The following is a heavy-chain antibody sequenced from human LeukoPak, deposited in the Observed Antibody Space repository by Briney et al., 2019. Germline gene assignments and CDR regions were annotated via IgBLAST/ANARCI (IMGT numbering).Heavy chain of an antibody. J-gene: IGHJ6*03. D-gene: IGHD6-19*01. V-gene: IGHV3-23*01. CDR2: VSVSGAST. CDR1: GFTFSSFS. Sequence: GGSLRLSCAASGFTFSSFSMNWVRQAPGKGLEWVSTVSVSGASTYYADSVKGRFTISRDNSKNTLYLQMNSLRAEDTAVYYCARDRAVAGNYYMDVWGKGTTVTVSS. CDR3: ARDRAVAGNYYMDV.